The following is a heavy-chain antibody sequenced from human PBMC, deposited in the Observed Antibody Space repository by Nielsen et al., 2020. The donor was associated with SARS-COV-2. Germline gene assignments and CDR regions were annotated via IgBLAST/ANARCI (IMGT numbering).Heavy chain of an antibody. D-gene: IGHD3-22*01. CDR3: ARDYYDSSGYQAEI. CDR1: GGPISSGDYY. V-gene: IGHV4-39*07. J-gene: IGHJ3*02. CDR2: INHSGST. Sequence: SETLSLTCTVSGGPISSGDYYWSWIRQPPGKGLEWIGEINHSGSTNYNPSLKSRVTISVDTSKNQFSLKLSSVTAADTAVYYCARDYYDSSGYQAEIWGQGTMVTVSS.